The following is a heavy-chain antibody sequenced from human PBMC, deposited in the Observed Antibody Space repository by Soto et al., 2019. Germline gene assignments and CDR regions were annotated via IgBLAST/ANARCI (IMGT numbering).Heavy chain of an antibody. V-gene: IGHV4-30-4*01. CDR3: ARMSYFYDKWYFDL. CDR1: GASINNNDYY. CDR2: VYYSGTT. J-gene: IGHJ2*01. D-gene: IGHD3-22*01. Sequence: QLQESGPGLVKPSQTLSLTCTVSGASINNNDYYWSWIRQTPGKGLEWIGYVYYSGTTDYIPSLKSRLSMSIDKSQNQFTLKLNSVTAVDTATYYCARMSYFYDKWYFDLWGRGTLVTVSS.